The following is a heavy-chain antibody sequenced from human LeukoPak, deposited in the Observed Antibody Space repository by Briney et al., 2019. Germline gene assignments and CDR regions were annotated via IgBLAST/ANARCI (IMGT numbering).Heavy chain of an antibody. Sequence: GGSLRLSCAASGFTFSSYAMNWVRQAPGKGLEWVSGINWNGGSTYYRDSVKGRFTISRDNAKNSLYLQMNSLRAEDTALYYCARVKGSGYRNSIDYWGQGTLVTVSS. J-gene: IGHJ4*02. CDR3: ARVKGSGYRNSIDY. CDR2: INWNGGST. D-gene: IGHD3-3*01. CDR1: GFTFSSYA. V-gene: IGHV3-20*04.